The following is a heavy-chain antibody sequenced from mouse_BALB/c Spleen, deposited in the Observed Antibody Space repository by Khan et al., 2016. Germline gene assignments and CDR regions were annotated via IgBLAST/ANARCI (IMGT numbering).Heavy chain of an antibody. Sequence: EVQLQESGPSLVKPSQTLSLTCSVTGDSITSGYWNWIRKFPGNKLEYMGYINYSGTTYYNPSPKSRISITRDTSKNQYYLQLNSVTSEDTATYCCARNGPAWFTYWGQGTLVTVSA. V-gene: IGHV3-8*02. CDR2: INYSGTT. J-gene: IGHJ3*01. CDR1: GDSITSGY. CDR3: ARNGPAWFTY.